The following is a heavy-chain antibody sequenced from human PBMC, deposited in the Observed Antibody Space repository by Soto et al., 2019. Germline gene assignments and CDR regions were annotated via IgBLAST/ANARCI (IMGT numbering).Heavy chain of an antibody. CDR1: GFSLSNANVG. D-gene: IGHD3-10*01. CDR3: ARIYRPELGVYYFDF. CDR2: IFSYDEK. V-gene: IGHV2-26*01. Sequence: QVTLKESGPVLVKPTETLTLTCTVSGFSLSNANVGVTWIRQPPGKALEWLAHIFSYDEKSSNPSLKRKVTISKDTSESQVVLTMTNMDPVDTATYYCARIYRPELGVYYFDFWGQGALVTVSS. J-gene: IGHJ4*02.